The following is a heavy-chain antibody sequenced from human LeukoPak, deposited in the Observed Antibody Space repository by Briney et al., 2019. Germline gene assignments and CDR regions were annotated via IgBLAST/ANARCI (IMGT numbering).Heavy chain of an antibody. CDR3: AKDPGYSISVAGYFDY. V-gene: IGHV3-33*06. J-gene: IGHJ4*02. CDR2: IWYDGSNK. D-gene: IGHD6-19*01. Sequence: PGRSLRLSCAAPGFTFSSYGMHWVRQAPGKGLEWVAVIWYDGSNKYYADSVKGRFTISRDNSKNTLYLQMNSLRAEDTAVYYCAKDPGYSISVAGYFDYWGQGTLVTVSS. CDR1: GFTFSSYG.